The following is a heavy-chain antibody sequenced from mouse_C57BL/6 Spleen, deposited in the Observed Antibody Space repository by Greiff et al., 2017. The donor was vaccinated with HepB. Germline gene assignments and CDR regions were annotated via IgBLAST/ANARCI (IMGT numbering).Heavy chain of an antibody. CDR2: IDPENGDT. CDR3: TTGITTAHEGDY. J-gene: IGHJ2*01. Sequence: EVQLQQSGAELVRPGASVKLSCTASGFNIKDDYMHWVKQRPEQGLEWIGWIDPENGDTEYASKFQGKATITADTSSNTAYLQLSSLTSEDTAVYYCTTGITTAHEGDYWGQGTTLTVSS. CDR1: GFNIKDDY. V-gene: IGHV14-4*01. D-gene: IGHD1-2*01.